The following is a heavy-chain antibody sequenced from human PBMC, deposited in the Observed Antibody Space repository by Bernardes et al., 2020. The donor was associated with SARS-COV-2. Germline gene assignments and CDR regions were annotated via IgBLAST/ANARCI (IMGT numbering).Heavy chain of an antibody. V-gene: IGHV3-74*01. CDR2: INREGSVT. CDR1: GFTFSSYW. J-gene: IGHJ6*02. Sequence: GGSLRLFCAVSGFTFSSYWMHWVRLVPGKGLVWVSRINREGSVTSYADSVKGRFTISRDNSKNTLFLQMNSLRAEDTAVYYCAKCVVGYYAVDVWGQGTTVTVSS. D-gene: IGHD2-15*01. CDR3: AKCVVGYYAVDV.